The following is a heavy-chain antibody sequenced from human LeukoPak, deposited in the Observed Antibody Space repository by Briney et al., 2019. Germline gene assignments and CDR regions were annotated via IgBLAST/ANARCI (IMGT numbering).Heavy chain of an antibody. D-gene: IGHD3-10*01. CDR1: GFTFSSYS. J-gene: IGHJ4*02. V-gene: IGHV3-48*02. CDR3: ARDVGHFDY. CDR2: ISSTSNTI. Sequence: PGGSLRLPCAASGFTFSSYSMNWVSQAPGKGLEWVSYISSTSNTIYYADSVRGRFTISRDNARNSLYLQMNSLRDEDTAVYYCARDVGHFDYWGQGTLVTVSS.